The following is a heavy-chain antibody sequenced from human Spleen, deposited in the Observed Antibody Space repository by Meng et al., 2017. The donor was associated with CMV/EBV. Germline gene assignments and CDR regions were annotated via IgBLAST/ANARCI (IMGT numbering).Heavy chain of an antibody. Sequence: ASGFTFSSYAMPWVRQAPGKGLEWVAVISYDGSNKYYADSVKGRFTISRDNSKNTLYLQMNSLRAEDTAVYYCARAGYDSSEYYFDYWGQGTPVTVSS. V-gene: IGHV3-30*04. CDR3: ARAGYDSSEYYFDY. CDR2: ISYDGSNK. D-gene: IGHD3-22*01. J-gene: IGHJ4*02. CDR1: GFTFSSYA.